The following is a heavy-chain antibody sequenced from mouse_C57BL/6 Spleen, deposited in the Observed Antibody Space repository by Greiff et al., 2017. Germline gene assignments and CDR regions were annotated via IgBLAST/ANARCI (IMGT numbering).Heavy chain of an antibody. CDR3: ARAPVVARDAMDD. CDR1: GYTFTSYW. V-gene: IGHV1-64*01. D-gene: IGHD1-1*01. CDR2: IHPNSGST. Sequence: QVQLQQPGAELVKPGASVKLSCKASGYTFTSYWMHWVKQRPGQGLEWIGMIHPNSGSTNYNEKFKSKATLTVDKSSSTAYMQLSSLTSEDSAVYYCARAPVVARDAMDDWGQGTSVTVSS. J-gene: IGHJ4*01.